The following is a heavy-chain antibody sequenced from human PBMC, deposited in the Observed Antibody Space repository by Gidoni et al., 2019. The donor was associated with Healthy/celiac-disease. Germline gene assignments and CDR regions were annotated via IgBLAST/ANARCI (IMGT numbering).Heavy chain of an antibody. J-gene: IGHJ3*02. CDR3: ARDGPITMISFDI. V-gene: IGHV1-69*04. D-gene: IGHD3-22*01. Sequence: GRVTITADKSTSTAYMELSSLRSEDTAVYYCARDGPITMISFDIWGQGTMVTVSS.